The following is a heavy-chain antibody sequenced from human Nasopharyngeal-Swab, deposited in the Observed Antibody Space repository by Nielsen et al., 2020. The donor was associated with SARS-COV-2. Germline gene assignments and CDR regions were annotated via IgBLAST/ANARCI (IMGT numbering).Heavy chain of an antibody. Sequence: SETLSLTCTVSGVSISSYYWSWIRQPPGKGLEWIGDSYYSGNTNYNPSLKSRVTISVDTSKNQFSLKLSSVTAADTAVYYCARQGYCSSCSCLDYFDHWGQGTQVTVSS. V-gene: IGHV4-59*08. CDR3: ARQGYCSSCSCLDYFDH. J-gene: IGHJ4*02. CDR1: GVSISSYY. D-gene: IGHD2-2*01. CDR2: SYYSGNT.